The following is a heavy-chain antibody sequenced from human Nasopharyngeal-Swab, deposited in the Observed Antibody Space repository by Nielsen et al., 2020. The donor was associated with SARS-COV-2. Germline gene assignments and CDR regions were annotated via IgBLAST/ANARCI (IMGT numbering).Heavy chain of an antibody. CDR3: TRCGGSCYTGKDY. V-gene: IGHV1-69*04. CDR1: GGTFSSYA. J-gene: IGHJ4*02. CDR2: IIPILGIA. D-gene: IGHD2-15*01. Sequence: SVKVSCKASGGTFSSYAISWVRQAPGQGLEWMGRIIPILGIANYAQKFQGRVTITADKSTSTAYMELSSLRSEDTAVYYCTRCGGSCYTGKDYWGQGTLVTVSS.